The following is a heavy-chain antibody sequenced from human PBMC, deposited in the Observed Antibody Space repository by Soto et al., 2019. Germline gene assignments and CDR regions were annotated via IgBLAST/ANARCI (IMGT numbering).Heavy chain of an antibody. J-gene: IGHJ6*02. D-gene: IGHD3-22*01. V-gene: IGHV3-21*01. CDR1: GFTFSSYS. Sequence: LRLSFAASGFTFSSYSMNWVRQAPGKGLEWVSSISSSSSYIYYADSVKGRFTISRDNAKNSLYLQMNSLRAEDTAVYYCARGGQTYYYDSSGSMSYGMDVWGQGTTVTVSS. CDR3: ARGGQTYYYDSSGSMSYGMDV. CDR2: ISSSSSYI.